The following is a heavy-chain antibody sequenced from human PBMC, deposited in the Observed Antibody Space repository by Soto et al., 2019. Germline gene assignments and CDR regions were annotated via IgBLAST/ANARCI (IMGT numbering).Heavy chain of an antibody. CDR2: IRSKANSYAT. D-gene: IGHD3-9*01. Sequence: EVQLVESGGGLVQPGGSLKLSCAASGFTFSGSAMHWVRQASGKGLEWVGRIRSKANSYATAYAASVKGRFTISRDDSKNTGYLQMNSLRTEDPAVCSCTRLAIGRPSDWWGQGTLVTVSS. J-gene: IGHJ1*01. CDR1: GFTFSGSA. V-gene: IGHV3-73*01. CDR3: TRLAIGRPSDW.